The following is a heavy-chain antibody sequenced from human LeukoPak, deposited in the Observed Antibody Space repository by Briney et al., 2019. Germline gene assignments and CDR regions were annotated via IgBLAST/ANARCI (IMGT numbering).Heavy chain of an antibody. V-gene: IGHV1-2*04. Sequence: ASVKVSCKTSGYTFTGYYMHWVRQAPGQGLEWMGWINPNSGGTNYAQKFQGWFTMTRDTSISTAYMELSRLRSDDTAVYYCAREEYNWFDPWGQGTLVTVSS. D-gene: IGHD3-10*01. CDR2: INPNSGGT. CDR3: AREEYNWFDP. CDR1: GYTFTGYY. J-gene: IGHJ5*02.